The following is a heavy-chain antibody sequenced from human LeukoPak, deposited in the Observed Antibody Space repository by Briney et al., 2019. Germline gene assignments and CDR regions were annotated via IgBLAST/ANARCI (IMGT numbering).Heavy chain of an antibody. J-gene: IGHJ5*02. CDR2: IYYSGST. Sequence: SETLSLTCTVSGGSISSSSYYWGWIRQPPGKGLEWIGSIYYSGSTYYNPSLKSRVTISVDTSKNRFSLKLSCVSAADTAVYYCARSRGDGIVLMVYAAWFDPWGPGTLVTVSS. V-gene: IGHV4-39*01. D-gene: IGHD2-8*01. CDR3: ARSRGDGIVLMVYAAWFDP. CDR1: GGSISSSSYY.